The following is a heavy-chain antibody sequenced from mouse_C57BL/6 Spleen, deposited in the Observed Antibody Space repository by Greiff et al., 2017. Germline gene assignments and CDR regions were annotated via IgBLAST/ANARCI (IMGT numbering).Heavy chain of an antibody. CDR1: GFNIKDYY. V-gene: IGHV14-2*01. CDR2: IDPEDGET. D-gene: IGHD1-1*01. J-gene: IGHJ1*03. CDR3: VYYYGSSYWYFDV. Sequence: VQLQQSGAELVKPGASVKLSCTASGFNIKDYYMHWVKQRTEQGLEWIGRIDPEDGETKYAPKFQGKATITADTSSNTAYLQLSSLTSEDTAVYYCVYYYGSSYWYFDVWGTGTTVTVSS.